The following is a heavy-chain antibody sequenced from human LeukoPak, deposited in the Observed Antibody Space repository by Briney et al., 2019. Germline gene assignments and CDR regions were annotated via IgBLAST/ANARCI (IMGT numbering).Heavy chain of an antibody. CDR1: GFTFSDYY. V-gene: IGHV3-11*01. CDR3: AKVQLLRFLEWLFNY. D-gene: IGHD3-3*01. J-gene: IGHJ4*02. CDR2: ISSSGSTI. Sequence: GGSLRLSCAASGFTFSDYYMSWIRQAPGKGLEWVSYISSSGSTIYYADSVKGRFTISRDNAKNSLYLQMNSLRAEDTAVYYCAKVQLLRFLEWLFNYWGQGTLVTVSS.